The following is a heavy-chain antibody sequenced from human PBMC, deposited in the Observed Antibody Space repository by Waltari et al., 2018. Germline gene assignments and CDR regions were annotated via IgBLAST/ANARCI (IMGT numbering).Heavy chain of an antibody. J-gene: IGHJ4*02. V-gene: IGHV4-38-2*01. Sequence: QVQLQESGPGLVKPSETLSLTCAVSGYSISSGYYWGWIRQPPGKGLEWIGSIYHSGSTYYNPSLKSRVTISVDTSKNQFSLKLSSVTAADTAVNYCAIDSSGAFDYWGQGTLVTVSS. CDR1: GYSISSGYY. CDR3: AIDSSGAFDY. D-gene: IGHD3-22*01. CDR2: IYHSGST.